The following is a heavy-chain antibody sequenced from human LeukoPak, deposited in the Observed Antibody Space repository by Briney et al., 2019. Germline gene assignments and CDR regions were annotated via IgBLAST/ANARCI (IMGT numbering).Heavy chain of an antibody. D-gene: IGHD2-21*02. CDR2: ISCSGSTI. Sequence: GSLRLLCAASGFTFSDYYMSWIRQAPGKGLEWVSYISCSGSTIYYADSVKGRFTISRDNAKNSLYLQMNSLRAEDTAVYYCARDKAEYCGGDCYPYYYYYMDVWGKGTTGTVSS. CDR1: GFTFSDYY. CDR3: ARDKAEYCGGDCYPYYYYYMDV. V-gene: IGHV3-11*04. J-gene: IGHJ6*03.